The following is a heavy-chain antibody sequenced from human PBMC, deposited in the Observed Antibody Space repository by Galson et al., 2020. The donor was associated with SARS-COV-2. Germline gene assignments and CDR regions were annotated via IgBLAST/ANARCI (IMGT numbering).Heavy chain of an antibody. Sequence: GESLKISCAASGFTFSSYAMSWVRQAPGKGLEWVSAISGSGGSTYYADSVKGRFTISRDNSKNTLYLQMNSLRAEDTAVYYCAKTGWDIVVVPAAIFYWGQGTLVTVSS. J-gene: IGHJ4*02. CDR2: ISGSGGST. V-gene: IGHV3-23*01. CDR1: GFTFSSYA. CDR3: AKTGWDIVVVPAAIFY. D-gene: IGHD2-2*01.